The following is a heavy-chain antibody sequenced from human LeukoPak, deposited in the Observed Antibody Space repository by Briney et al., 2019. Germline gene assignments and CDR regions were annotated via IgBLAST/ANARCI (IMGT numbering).Heavy chain of an antibody. CDR3: AREMEGDYFFDL. Sequence: SETLSLTCLVSGDSISRYRWSWIRQSPGKALEWIGSVSYSVTPRYSPSLKSRLLISVDRSENRVSLRLNSATAADTAVYYCAREMEGDYFFDLWGRGTLITVSS. CDR2: VSYSVTP. V-gene: IGHV4-59*01. J-gene: IGHJ2*01. CDR1: GDSISRYR. D-gene: IGHD2/OR15-2a*01.